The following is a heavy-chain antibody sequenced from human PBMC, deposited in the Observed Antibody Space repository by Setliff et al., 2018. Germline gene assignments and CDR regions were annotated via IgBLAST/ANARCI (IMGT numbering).Heavy chain of an antibody. Sequence: LSLTCTVSGGSISSGSYYWSWVCQPPGKGLEWVGRIKNKVNTFSTQYAASVNGRFSISRDDSKSSLYLQMNSLKSEDTAVYYCARDYVVVTLYYYYYGMDVWGQGTTVTVSS. J-gene: IGHJ6*02. CDR3: ARDYVVVTLYYYYYGMDV. V-gene: IGHV3-72*01. D-gene: IGHD2-21*02. CDR2: IKNKVNTFST. CDR1: GGSISSGSYY.